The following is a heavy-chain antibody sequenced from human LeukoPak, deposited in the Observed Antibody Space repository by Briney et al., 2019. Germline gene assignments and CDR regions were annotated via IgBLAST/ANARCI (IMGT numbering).Heavy chain of an antibody. Sequence: ASVKVSCKASGYTFTGYYMHWVRQAPGQGLEWMGRINPNSGGTNYAQKFQGRVTMTRDTSINTAYMELSGLRSEDTAVYYCATGRGYDFWSDLDYWGQGTLVTVSS. CDR1: GYTFTGYY. CDR2: INPNSGGT. V-gene: IGHV1-2*06. J-gene: IGHJ4*02. D-gene: IGHD3-3*01. CDR3: ATGRGYDFWSDLDY.